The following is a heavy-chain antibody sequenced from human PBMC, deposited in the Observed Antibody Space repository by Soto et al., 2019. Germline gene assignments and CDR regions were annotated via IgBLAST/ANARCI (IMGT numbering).Heavy chain of an antibody. D-gene: IGHD1-1*01. J-gene: IGHJ6*02. V-gene: IGHV4-59*01. CDR1: GGSISSYY. CDR2: IYYSGST. CDR3: ARDSWKRAGMDV. Sequence: LETLSLTCTVSGGSISSYYWSWIRQPPGKGLEWIGYIYYSGSTNYNPSLKSRVTISVDTSKNQFSLKLSSVTAADTAVYYCARDSWKRAGMDVWGQGTTVTVSS.